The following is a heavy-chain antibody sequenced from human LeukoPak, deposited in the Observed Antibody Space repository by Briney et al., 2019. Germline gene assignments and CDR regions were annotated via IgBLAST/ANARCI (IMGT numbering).Heavy chain of an antibody. CDR3: ARDRYYDFWSGSRDAFDI. CDR2: IYYSGST. V-gene: IGHV4-38-2*02. J-gene: IGHJ3*02. CDR1: GYSISSGYY. D-gene: IGHD3-3*01. Sequence: SETLSLTCTVSGYSISSGYYWGWIRQPPGKGLEWIGSIYYSGSTYYNPSLKSRVTISVDTSKNQFSLKLSSVTAADTAVYYCARDRYYDFWSGSRDAFDIWGQGTMVTVSS.